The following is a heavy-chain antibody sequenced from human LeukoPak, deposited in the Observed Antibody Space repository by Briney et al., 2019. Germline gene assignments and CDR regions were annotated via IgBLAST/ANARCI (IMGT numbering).Heavy chain of an antibody. Sequence: GGSLRLSCTASGFTFGDYAMSWVRQAPGKGLEWVGFIRSKAYGGTTEYAASVKGRFTISRDDSKSIAYLQMNSLKTEDTAVYYCTRDVGSSWYGYYYYYMDVWGKGTTVIISS. J-gene: IGHJ6*03. V-gene: IGHV3-49*04. CDR3: TRDVGSSWYGYYYYYMDV. D-gene: IGHD6-13*01. CDR2: IRSKAYGGTT. CDR1: GFTFGDYA.